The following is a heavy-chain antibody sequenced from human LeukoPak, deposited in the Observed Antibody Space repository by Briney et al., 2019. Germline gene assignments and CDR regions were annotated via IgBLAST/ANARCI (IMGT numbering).Heavy chain of an antibody. CDR1: GFTFDDYG. CDR3: AKIGRSYDFWTGYYEEEVDYMDV. V-gene: IGHV3-23*01. Sequence: GGSLRLSCAASGFTFDDYGMSWVRQAPGKGLEWVSGISDSVVGTKHADSVKGRFTISRDNSENTLYLQMNSLRAEDTAVYYCAKIGRSYDFWTGYYEEEVDYMDVWGKGTTVTVSS. J-gene: IGHJ6*03. D-gene: IGHD3-3*01. CDR2: ISDSVVGT.